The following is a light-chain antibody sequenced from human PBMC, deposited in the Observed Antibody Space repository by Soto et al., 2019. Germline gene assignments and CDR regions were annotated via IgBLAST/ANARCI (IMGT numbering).Light chain of an antibody. Sequence: EIMLTQSPATLSLSPGGRATLSCRASQSVGSSLAWYQQKIGQAPRLLIYDAFNRATGVPARFSGRGFGTDFTLTISRLEPEDFAVYYCQQRSICPNTFGQGTKLDIK. J-gene: IGKJ2*01. V-gene: IGKV3-11*01. CDR1: QSVGSS. CDR2: DAF. CDR3: QQRSICPNT.